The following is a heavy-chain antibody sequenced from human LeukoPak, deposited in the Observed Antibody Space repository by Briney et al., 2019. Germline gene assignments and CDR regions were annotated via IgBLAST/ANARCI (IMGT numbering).Heavy chain of an antibody. D-gene: IGHD6-19*01. CDR2: ITGRSDKT. V-gene: IGHV3-23*01. CDR3: AKGGWLDD. CDR1: GFNFNKYD. Sequence: PGGSLRLSRAASGFNFNKYDMTWARQAPGKGLEWVSTITGRSDKTYYTDSVKGRFVTSRDNSKDTLCLQMNSLRAEDTALYYCAKGGWLDDLGQGALVTVSS. J-gene: IGHJ4*02.